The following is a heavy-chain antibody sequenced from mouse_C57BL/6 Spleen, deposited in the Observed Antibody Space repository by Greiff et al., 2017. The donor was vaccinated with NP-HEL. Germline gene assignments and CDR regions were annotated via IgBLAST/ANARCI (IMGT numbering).Heavy chain of an antibody. Sequence: EVQLQQSGPELVKPGASVKISCKASGYTFTDYYMNWVKQSHGKSLEWIGDINPNNGGTSYNQKFKGKATLTVDTSSSTAYMELRSLTSEDSAVYYCARGIYYGSSSFAYWGQGTLVTVSA. CDR2: INPNNGGT. J-gene: IGHJ3*01. CDR1: GYTFTDYY. CDR3: ARGIYYGSSSFAY. V-gene: IGHV1-26*01. D-gene: IGHD1-1*01.